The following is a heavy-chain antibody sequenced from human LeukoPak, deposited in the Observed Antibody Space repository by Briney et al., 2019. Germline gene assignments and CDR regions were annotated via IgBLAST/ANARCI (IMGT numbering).Heavy chain of an antibody. CDR1: GYTFTGYY. CDR3: ARPVYCGGGSCYSWWFDP. D-gene: IGHD2-15*01. Sequence: GASVKVSCKASGYTFTGYYMHWVRQAPGQGLEWMGWINPNSGGTNYAQKFQGRVTMTRDTSISTAYMELSRLRSDDTAVYYCARPVYCGGGSCYSWWFDPWGQGTLVTVSS. V-gene: IGHV1-2*02. J-gene: IGHJ5*02. CDR2: INPNSGGT.